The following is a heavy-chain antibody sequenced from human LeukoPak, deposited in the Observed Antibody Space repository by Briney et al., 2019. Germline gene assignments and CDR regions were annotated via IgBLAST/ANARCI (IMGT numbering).Heavy chain of an antibody. J-gene: IGHJ4*02. CDR3: ARQLRYFDWLLDY. D-gene: IGHD3-9*01. Sequence: ETLSLTCTVSGGSISSYYWSWVRQAPGKGLEWVSAISGSGGSTYYADSVKGRFTISRDNSKNTLYLQMNSLRAEDTAVYYCARQLRYFDWLLDYWGQGTLVTVSS. CDR1: GGSISSYY. CDR2: ISGSGGST. V-gene: IGHV3-23*01.